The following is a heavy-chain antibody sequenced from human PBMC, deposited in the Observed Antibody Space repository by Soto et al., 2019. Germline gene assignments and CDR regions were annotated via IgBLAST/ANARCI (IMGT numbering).Heavy chain of an antibody. J-gene: IGHJ6*03. V-gene: IGHV4-59*01. CDR3: ARGPVSLRFLEWLSRSVTPEGAYMDV. CDR1: GGSISSYY. Sequence: SETLSLTCTVSGGSISSYYWSWIRQPPGKGLEWIGYIYYSGSTNYNPSLKSRVTISVDTSKNQFSLKLSSVTAADTAVYYCARGPVSLRFLEWLSRSVTPEGAYMDVWGKGTTVTVSS. CDR2: IYYSGST. D-gene: IGHD3-3*01.